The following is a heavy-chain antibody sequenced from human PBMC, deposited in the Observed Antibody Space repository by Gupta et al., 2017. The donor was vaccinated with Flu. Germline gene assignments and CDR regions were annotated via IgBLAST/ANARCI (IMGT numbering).Heavy chain of an antibody. J-gene: IGHJ4*02. V-gene: IGHV1-69*01. CDR2: ILQIIGAT. D-gene: IGHD2-21*02. CDR3: AREFPCGGDCYVLDS. CDR1: GGTFRSES. Sequence: QVQLVQSGAEVKEPGSSVKVSCKDSGGTFRSESITWVRQALGQGLEWMGDILQIIGATNYAQKFQDRVTITADESTRTAYMELSSLRSDDTAVYFCAREFPCGGDCYVLDSWGQGTLVSVYS.